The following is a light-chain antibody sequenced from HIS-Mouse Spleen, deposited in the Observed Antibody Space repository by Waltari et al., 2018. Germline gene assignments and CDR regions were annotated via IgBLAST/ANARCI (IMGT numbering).Light chain of an antibody. V-gene: IGKV1-33*01. CDR2: EAS. Sequence: DIQMTQSPSSLSASVGDRVTITCQASQDISNYLNWYQQKPGKAPKLLIYEASNLETGVPSRFSGSGSGTDFTFTISSLQPEDIATYYCQQYDNPQVTFGPGTKVDIK. CDR3: QQYDNPQVT. J-gene: IGKJ3*01. CDR1: QDISNY.